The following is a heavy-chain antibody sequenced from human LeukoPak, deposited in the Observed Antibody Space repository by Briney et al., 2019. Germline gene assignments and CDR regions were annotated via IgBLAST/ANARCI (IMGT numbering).Heavy chain of an antibody. CDR3: ARDPDDFWSGYRTTDYYYYYYGMDV. V-gene: IGHV3-30*04. CDR1: GFTFSSYA. J-gene: IGHJ6*02. Sequence: PGGSLRLSCAASGFTFSSYAMHWVRQAPGKGLEWVAVISYDGSNKYYADSVKGRFTISRDNSKNTLYLQMNSLRAEDTAVYYCARDPDDFWSGYRTTDYYYYYYGMDVWGQGTTVTVSS. CDR2: ISYDGSNK. D-gene: IGHD3-3*01.